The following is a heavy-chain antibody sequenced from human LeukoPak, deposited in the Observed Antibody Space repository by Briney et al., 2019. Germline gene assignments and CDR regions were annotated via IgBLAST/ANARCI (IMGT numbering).Heavy chain of an antibody. D-gene: IGHD6-19*01. V-gene: IGHV4-61*02. Sequence: KASETLSLTCTVSGGSVSSGSYYWSWIRQPAGKGLEWIGRIYTSGSTNYNPSLKSRVTISVDTSKNQFSLKLSSVTAADTAVYYCACSGQWLVRMGIAFDIWGQGTMVTVSS. J-gene: IGHJ3*02. CDR2: IYTSGST. CDR3: ACSGQWLVRMGIAFDI. CDR1: GGSVSSGSYY.